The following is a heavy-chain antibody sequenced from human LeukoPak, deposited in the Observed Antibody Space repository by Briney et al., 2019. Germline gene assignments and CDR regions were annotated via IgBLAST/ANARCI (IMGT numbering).Heavy chain of an antibody. D-gene: IGHD3-22*01. V-gene: IGHV4-61*02. J-gene: IGHJ4*02. CDR2: IYTSGST. CDR1: GGSISSGSYY. Sequence: SETLSLTCTVSGGSISSGSYYWSWIRQPAGKGLEWIGRIYTSGSTNYNPSLKSRVTISVDTSKNQFSLKLSSVTAADTAVYYCARGVHYYDSSGYYPDFDYWGQGTLVTVS. CDR3: ARGVHYYDSSGYYPDFDY.